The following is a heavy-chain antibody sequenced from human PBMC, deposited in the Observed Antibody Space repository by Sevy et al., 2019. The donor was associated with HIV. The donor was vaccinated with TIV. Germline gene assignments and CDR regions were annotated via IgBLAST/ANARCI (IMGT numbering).Heavy chain of an antibody. CDR3: ARWRGGYGNGWFYYYMDV. D-gene: IGHD3-10*01. CDR1: GGSIRRGDYF. Sequence: SETLSLTCSVTGGSIRRGDYFWGWIRQSPGKGLEWIGSITDSGSTYYNPSLKGRVTMSVDTSKNQFSLKLSSVTAADTAVHYCARWRGGYGNGWFYYYMDVWGKGTTVTVSS. CDR2: ITDSGST. J-gene: IGHJ6*03. V-gene: IGHV4-39*01.